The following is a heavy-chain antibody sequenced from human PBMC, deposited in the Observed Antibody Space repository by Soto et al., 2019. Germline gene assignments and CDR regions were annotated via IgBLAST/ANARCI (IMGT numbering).Heavy chain of an antibody. V-gene: IGHV1-69*13. CDR1: GGTFSSYA. CDR3: ARGGREQWLAQNWFDP. Sequence: SVKVSCKASGGTFSSYAISWVRQAPGQGLEWMGGIIPIFGTANYAQKFQGRVTITADESTSTAYMELSSLRSEDTAVYYCARGGREQWLAQNWFDPWRQGTLVTVSS. J-gene: IGHJ5*02. CDR2: IIPIFGTA. D-gene: IGHD6-19*01.